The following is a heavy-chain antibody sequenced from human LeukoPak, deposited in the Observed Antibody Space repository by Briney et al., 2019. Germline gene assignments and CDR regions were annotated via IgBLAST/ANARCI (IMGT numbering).Heavy chain of an antibody. Sequence: SETLSLTCTFCGGSITHYYWSWIRPPPGKGLAWIGYIYYTGSTNYNPSIKSRVTISVDTSKNQFSLKLSSVTAADTAVYYCARATRPYYYSGMGVWGQGTTVTVSS. J-gene: IGHJ6*02. CDR3: ARATRPYYYSGMGV. V-gene: IGHV4-59*01. CDR2: IYYTGST. CDR1: GGSITHYY.